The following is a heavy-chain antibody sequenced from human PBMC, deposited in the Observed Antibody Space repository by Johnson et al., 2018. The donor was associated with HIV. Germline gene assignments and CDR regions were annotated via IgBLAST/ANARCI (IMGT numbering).Heavy chain of an antibody. D-gene: IGHD3-22*01. CDR3: AKDVGNYWPNAFDI. V-gene: IGHV3-30*02. CDR1: GFTFSDYV. J-gene: IGHJ3*02. CDR2: IRYDGSGK. Sequence: QVQLVEFGGGVVQPGRSLRLSCAASGFTFSDYVMHWVRQAPGKGLDWVTFIRYDGSGKYYADSVNGRFTISRDNSKNTLYLQMNSLRAEDTAVYYCAKDVGNYWPNAFDIWGQGTMVTVSS.